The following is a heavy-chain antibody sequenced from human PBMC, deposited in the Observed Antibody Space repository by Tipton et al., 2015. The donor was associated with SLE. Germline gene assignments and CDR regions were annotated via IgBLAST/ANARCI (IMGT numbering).Heavy chain of an antibody. CDR2: IGDDTYK. J-gene: IGHJ4*02. V-gene: IGHV3-30*04. CDR1: GFTFSTFT. D-gene: IGHD4-17*01. CDR3: ARAPTTRLDY. Sequence: LRLSCAASGFTFSTFTFHWVRRAPGKGLEWVAVIGDDTYKSYADSVKGRFTISRDNSENTLYLQLNSLRVEDTAVYYCARAPTTRLDYWGQGTLVSVSS.